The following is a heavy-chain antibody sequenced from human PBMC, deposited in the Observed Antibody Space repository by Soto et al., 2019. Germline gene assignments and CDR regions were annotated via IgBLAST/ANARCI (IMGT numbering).Heavy chain of an antibody. CDR3: AKVVPGGTMAIRALDI. D-gene: IGHD3-3*01. CDR1: GFTFTNYA. V-gene: IGHV3-23*01. CDR2: ITSRGGGST. Sequence: GESLKISCAAPGFTFTNYAMTWVRQAPGKGLEWVSTITSRGGGSTYYADSVKGRFTISRDNSKNTLYLQMNSLRAEDTALYYCAKVVPGGTMAIRALDIWGQGTMVTVSS. J-gene: IGHJ3*02.